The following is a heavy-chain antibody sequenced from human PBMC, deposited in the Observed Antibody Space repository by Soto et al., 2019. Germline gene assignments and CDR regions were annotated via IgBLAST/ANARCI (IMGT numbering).Heavy chain of an antibody. CDR3: ARIFPYTGNSYNNYPMDV. V-gene: IGHV4-34*01. Sequence: SEPLSLTCAVYGGYFSYYYVTWLRQHPGKGLEWIGQINHSGSNDHNPSLKRRVTISGDTSKNQISLKLTSVTAADTAVYYCARIFPYTGNSYNNYPMDVWGQGTTVNLSS. CDR1: GGYFSYYY. D-gene: IGHD1-26*01. J-gene: IGHJ6*02. CDR2: INHSGSN.